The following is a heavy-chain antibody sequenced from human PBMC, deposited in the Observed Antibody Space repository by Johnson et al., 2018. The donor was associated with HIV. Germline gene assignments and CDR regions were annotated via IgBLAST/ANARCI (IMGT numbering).Heavy chain of an antibody. Sequence: EQLVESGGGVVRPGGSLRLSCAASGFTFDDYGMSWVRQAPGKGLEWVSGINWNGGSTGYADSVKGRFTISRDNAKKSLYLQMNSLRAEDTAVFYCGMSGVEDAAFDMWGQGTMVTVSS. D-gene: IGHD7-27*01. V-gene: IGHV3-20*04. J-gene: IGHJ3*02. CDR3: GMSGVEDAAFDM. CDR2: INWNGGST. CDR1: GFTFDDYG.